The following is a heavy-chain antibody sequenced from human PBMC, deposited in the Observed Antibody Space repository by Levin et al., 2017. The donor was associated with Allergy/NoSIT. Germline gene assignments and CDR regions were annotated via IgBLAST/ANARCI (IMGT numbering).Heavy chain of an antibody. V-gene: IGHV3-48*02. CDR2: ISTTGSTI. J-gene: IGHJ4*02. CDR3: VRGPSGSRLDY. D-gene: IGHD1-26*01. Sequence: GGSLRLSCAASGFTFSGYSMNWVRLAPGKGLEWLSYISTTGSTIYYADSVKGRFTISRDNAKNLLYLQMNSLRDEDTALYYCVRGPSGSRLDYWGQGTLVTVSS. CDR1: GFTFSGYS.